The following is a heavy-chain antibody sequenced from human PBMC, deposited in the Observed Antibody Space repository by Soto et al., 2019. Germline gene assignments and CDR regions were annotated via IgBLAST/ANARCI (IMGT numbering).Heavy chain of an antibody. Sequence: QVQLQESGPGLVKASETLSLICTVSGGSISGFYWSWIRQTPGKGLEWMGYMSFRGSTNYNPSLKMRGPRAKAASQIQFPLKLSSVTVADTAVYYCARGWKDSNGYYDYWGQGTLVTVSS. V-gene: IGHV4-59*01. CDR3: ARGWKDSNGYYDY. CDR1: GGSISGFY. J-gene: IGHJ4*02. CDR2: MSFRGST. D-gene: IGHD3-22*01.